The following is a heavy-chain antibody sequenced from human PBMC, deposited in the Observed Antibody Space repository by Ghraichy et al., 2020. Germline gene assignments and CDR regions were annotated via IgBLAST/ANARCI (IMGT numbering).Heavy chain of an antibody. CDR3: ANGLRELQDHGYYYGMDV. V-gene: IGHV3-23*01. CDR1: GFTFSIYD. Sequence: GGSLRLSCAASGFTFSIYDMTWVRQAPGKGLEWVSAISGSGGSTYYADSVKGRFTISRDNYKNTLYLQMKSLRAEDTALYYCANGLRELQDHGYYYGMDVWGQGTTVTVSS. D-gene: IGHD1-7*01. J-gene: IGHJ6*02. CDR2: ISGSGGST.